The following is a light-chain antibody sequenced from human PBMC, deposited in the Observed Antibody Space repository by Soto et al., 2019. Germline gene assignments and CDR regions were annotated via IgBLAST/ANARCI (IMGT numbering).Light chain of an antibody. CDR3: GSWDSSLSAVV. J-gene: IGLJ1*01. CDR1: GSNTGKNY. Sequence: QSVLTQPPSVSVAPGQKVTTSCSGSGSNTGKNYVSWYQQLPGTAPKLLIYEDSRRPSGIPDRFSGSKSGTSATLGITGLQTGDEADYYCGSWDSSLSAVVFGTGTKLTVL. V-gene: IGLV1-51*02. CDR2: EDS.